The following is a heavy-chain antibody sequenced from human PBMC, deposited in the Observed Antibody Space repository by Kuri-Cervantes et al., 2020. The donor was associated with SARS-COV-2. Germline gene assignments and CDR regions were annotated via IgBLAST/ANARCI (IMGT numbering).Heavy chain of an antibody. CDR1: GFTFSSYG. CDR2: IRYDGSNK. Sequence: GGSLRLSCAASGFTFSSYGMHWVRQAPGKGLEWVAFIRYDGSNKYYADSVKGRFTISRDNSKNTLYLQMNSLGAEDTAVYYCQAQLTFGGVFAQDDYWGQGTLVTVSS. D-gene: IGHD3-16*02. CDR3: QAQLTFGGVFAQDDY. V-gene: IGHV3-30*02. J-gene: IGHJ4*02.